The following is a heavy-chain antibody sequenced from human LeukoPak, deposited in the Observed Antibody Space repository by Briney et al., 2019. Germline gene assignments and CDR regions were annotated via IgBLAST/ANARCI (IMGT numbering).Heavy chain of an antibody. CDR2: IYYSGST. CDR1: GGSISSYY. J-gene: IGHJ4*02. CDR3: ARVTGYMTEDYFDY. Sequence: SETLSLTCTVSGGSISSYYWSWIRQPPGKELAWIGYIYYSGSTNYNPSLKSRVTISVDTSKNQFSLRLSSVTAADTAVYYCARVTGYMTEDYFDYWGQGTLITV. V-gene: IGHV4-59*01. D-gene: IGHD6-13*01.